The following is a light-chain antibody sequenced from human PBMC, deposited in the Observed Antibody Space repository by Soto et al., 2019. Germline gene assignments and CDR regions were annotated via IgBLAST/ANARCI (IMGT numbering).Light chain of an antibody. J-gene: IGKJ4*01. CDR3: QQYDNSPLT. CDR1: QSVSSSY. Sequence: EIVLTQSPGTLPLSPGERATLSCRASQSVSSSYLAWYQQKPGQAPRLLIYGASNRATGIPDRFSGSGSGTDFTLTISRLEPEDFAVYYCQQYDNSPLTFGGGTKV. CDR2: GAS. V-gene: IGKV3-20*01.